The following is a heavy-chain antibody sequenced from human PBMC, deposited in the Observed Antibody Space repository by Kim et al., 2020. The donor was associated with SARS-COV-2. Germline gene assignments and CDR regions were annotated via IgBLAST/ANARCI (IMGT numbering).Heavy chain of an antibody. CDR1: GFTFSSYS. CDR3: ARGDLWFGELLPPSY. Sequence: GGSLRLSCAASGFTFSSYSMNWVRQAPGKGLEWVSSISSSSSYIYYAVSVKGRFTISRDNAKNSLYLQMNSLRAEDTAVYYCARGDLWFGELLPPSYWGQGTLVTVSS. J-gene: IGHJ4*02. D-gene: IGHD3-10*01. V-gene: IGHV3-21*01. CDR2: ISSSSSYI.